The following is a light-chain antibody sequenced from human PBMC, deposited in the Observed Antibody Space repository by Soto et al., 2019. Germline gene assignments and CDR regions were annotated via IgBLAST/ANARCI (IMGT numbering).Light chain of an antibody. CDR1: SSDVGGYNY. CDR3: SSYTRSSFYV. Sequence: QSALTQPASVSGSPGQSITISCTGTSSDVGGYNYVSWYQHHPGKAPKLMIYDVSNRPSGVSNRFSGSKSGNTAYLTISGLHAEDEADYYCSSYTRSSFYVFGTGTKLTVL. J-gene: IGLJ1*01. V-gene: IGLV2-14*03. CDR2: DVS.